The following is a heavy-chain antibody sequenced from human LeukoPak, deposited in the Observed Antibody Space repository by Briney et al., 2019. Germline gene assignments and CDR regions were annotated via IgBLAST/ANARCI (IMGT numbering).Heavy chain of an antibody. Sequence: ASVKVSCKASGSTLSELSLHWVRQAPGKGLEWMGGFDLEDGEAIYAQKFQGRVTMTEDTSTDTAYMELSSLRSEDTAVYYCATEGTDYFDTRGHYHFYIDVWGKGTTVTVSS. D-gene: IGHD3-22*01. CDR1: GSTLSELS. J-gene: IGHJ6*03. CDR3: ATEGTDYFDTRGHYHFYIDV. V-gene: IGHV1-24*01. CDR2: FDLEDGEA.